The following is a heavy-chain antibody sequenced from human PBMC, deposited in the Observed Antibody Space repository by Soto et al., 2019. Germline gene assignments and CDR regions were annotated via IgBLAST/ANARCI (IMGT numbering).Heavy chain of an antibody. CDR2: IHYNGNT. CDR1: GDSISAYS. V-gene: IGHV4-59*01. Sequence: QVQLQVSGPGLVKPSETLSLTCTVSGDSISAYSWSWVRQPPGKGLEWIGNIHYNGNTKYNPSLKSRVTRSLDTSKNLFALRLISVTAADTAKYFCAREGNLGRWLQPLDFWGQGTLVTVSS. CDR3: AREGNLGRWLQPLDF. D-gene: IGHD5-12*01. J-gene: IGHJ4*02.